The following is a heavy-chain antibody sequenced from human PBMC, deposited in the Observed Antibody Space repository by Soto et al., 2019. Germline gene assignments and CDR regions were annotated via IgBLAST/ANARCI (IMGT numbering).Heavy chain of an antibody. CDR1: GYTFTSNC. CDR2: INPIGGST. V-gene: IGHV1-46*01. D-gene: IGHD6-19*01. J-gene: IGHJ6*02. CDR3: ARDPGRGVAGSDPSFYGRDV. Sequence: ASVKVSCKASGYTFTSNCIHWVRQAAGEGLEWMGLINPIGGSTTYAQQFQGRVTMTRDTSTNTMYMELSTLTPDDTAVYYCARDPGRGVAGSDPSFYGRDVGGLGTTVTAP.